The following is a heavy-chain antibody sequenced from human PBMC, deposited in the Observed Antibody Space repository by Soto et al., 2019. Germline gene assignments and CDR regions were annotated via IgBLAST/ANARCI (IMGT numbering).Heavy chain of an antibody. J-gene: IGHJ4*02. V-gene: IGHV4-59*01. CDR1: CGSISSYY. CDR2: IYYSGST. CDR3: ARDSGNYYDSSGYYPYFDY. Sequence: SETLSLTCTVSCGSISSYYWSWIRQPPGKGLEWIGYIYYSGSTNQNPSLKSRVTISVDMSKNQFSLKLSSVTAADTAVYYCARDSGNYYDSSGYYPYFDYWGQGTLVTVS. D-gene: IGHD3-22*01.